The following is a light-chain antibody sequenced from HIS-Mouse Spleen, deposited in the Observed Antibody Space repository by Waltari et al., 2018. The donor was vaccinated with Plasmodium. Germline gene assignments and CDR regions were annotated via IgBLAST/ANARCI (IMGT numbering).Light chain of an antibody. CDR3: CSYAGSRMV. CDR2: EGS. J-gene: IGLJ2*01. Sequence: QSALTQPASVSGSPGQSITISCTGTSSDVGSYKLFSWYQQHPGKAPKLMIYEGSKRPSGVSNRFSGSKSGNTASLTISGLQAEDEADYYCCSYAGSRMVFGGGTKLTVL. CDR1: SSDVGSYKL. V-gene: IGLV2-23*01.